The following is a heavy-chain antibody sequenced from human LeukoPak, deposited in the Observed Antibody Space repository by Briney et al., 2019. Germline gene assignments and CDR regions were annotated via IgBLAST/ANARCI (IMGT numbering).Heavy chain of an antibody. J-gene: IGHJ6*03. CDR3: AKGNYYYMDV. CDR2: ISWDGGST. CDR1: GFTFDEYT. V-gene: IGHV3-43*01. Sequence: GGSLRLSCAASGFTFDEYTMHWVRQAPGKCLEWVSLISWDGGSTYYADSVKGRFTVSRDNGKNSLYLQMNSLRTEDTALYYCAKGNYYYMDVWGKGTTVTVSS.